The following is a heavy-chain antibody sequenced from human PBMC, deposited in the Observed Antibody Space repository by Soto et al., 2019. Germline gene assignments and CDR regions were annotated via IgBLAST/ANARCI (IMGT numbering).Heavy chain of an antibody. Sequence: EVQLVESGGGLVKPGGSLRLSCAASGFFFSSYTMNWVRQAPGKGLEWISSINSLSTSKYYADSLKGRCTISRDNAKNSVFMQIASLRAGDTAIYYCARVLSGYARTSKRGSDVWGQGTTVTVSS. V-gene: IGHV3-21*01. J-gene: IGHJ6*02. CDR2: INSLSTSK. D-gene: IGHD3-22*01. CDR1: GFFFSSYT. CDR3: ARVLSGYARTSKRGSDV.